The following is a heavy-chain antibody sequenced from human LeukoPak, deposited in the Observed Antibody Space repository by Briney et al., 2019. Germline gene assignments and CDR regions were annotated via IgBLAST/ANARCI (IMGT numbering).Heavy chain of an antibody. CDR3: ARGPPPDFDY. Sequence: PSETLSLTCTVSGGSISSDHYYWGWIRQPAGKGLEWIGRIYSSGNADYSPSLRSRVAMSVDTSKNQFSLRLTSVTAADTAVYYCARGPPPDFDYWGQGTLVTVSS. V-gene: IGHV4-61*02. J-gene: IGHJ4*02. CDR2: IYSSGNA. CDR1: GGSISSDHYY.